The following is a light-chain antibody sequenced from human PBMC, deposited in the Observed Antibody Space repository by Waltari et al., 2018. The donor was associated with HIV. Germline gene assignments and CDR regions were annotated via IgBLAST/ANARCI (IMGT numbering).Light chain of an antibody. CDR3: NSYAGSNNVV. V-gene: IGLV2-8*01. Sequence: QSALTQPPSASGSPGQSVTISCTGTSSDVGGYNYVSWYQQPPGKAPKLLIYEVSKRPSGVPDRFSGSKAGNTASLNVSGLQAEDEADYYCNSYAGSNNVVFGGGTKVTVL. CDR1: SSDVGGYNY. J-gene: IGLJ2*01. CDR2: EVS.